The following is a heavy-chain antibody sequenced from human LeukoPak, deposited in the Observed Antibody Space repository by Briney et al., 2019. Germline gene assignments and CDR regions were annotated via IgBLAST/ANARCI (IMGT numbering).Heavy chain of an antibody. J-gene: IGHJ6*03. CDR1: GFTVSSNY. D-gene: IGHD2-15*01. V-gene: IGHV3-53*01. CDR2: IYSGGST. Sequence: GGSLRLSCAASGFTVSSNYMSWVRQAPGKGLEWVSVIYSGGSTYYADSVKGRFTISRDNSKNTLYLQMNSLRAEDTAVYYCAKRYCSGGSCSYYYYYMDVWGKGTTVTVSS. CDR3: AKRYCSGGSCSYYYYYMDV.